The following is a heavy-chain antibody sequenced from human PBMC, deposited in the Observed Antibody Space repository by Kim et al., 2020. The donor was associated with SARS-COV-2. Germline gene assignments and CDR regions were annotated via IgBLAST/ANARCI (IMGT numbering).Heavy chain of an antibody. D-gene: IGHD1-26*01. Sequence: SETLSLTCTVSGGSISSYYWSWIRQPPGKGLEWIGYIYYSGSTNYNPSLKSRVTISVDTSKNQFSLKLSSVTAADTAVYYCARDTRWYSGSYYSYFDYWG. CDR1: GGSISSYY. CDR3: ARDTRWYSGSYYSYFDY. V-gene: IGHV4-59*01. CDR2: IYYSGST. J-gene: IGHJ4*03.